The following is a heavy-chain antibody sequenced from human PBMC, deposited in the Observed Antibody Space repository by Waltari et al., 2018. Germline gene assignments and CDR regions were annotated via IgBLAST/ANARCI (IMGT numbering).Heavy chain of an antibody. D-gene: IGHD3-10*01. CDR2: ISDDGQTS. CDR3: AKGIRATATYFYMDV. Sequence: EARLEESGGGLEQPGKSLRLSCSASGFPFSTYSMPWVRQASGKGLEWVSSISDDGQTSFYADSVKGRCIISRDNSKSTLFLHLNSLRGDDTARYYCAKGIRATATYFYMDVWGKGTTVTVSS. V-gene: IGHV3-23*04. J-gene: IGHJ6*03. CDR1: GFPFSTYS.